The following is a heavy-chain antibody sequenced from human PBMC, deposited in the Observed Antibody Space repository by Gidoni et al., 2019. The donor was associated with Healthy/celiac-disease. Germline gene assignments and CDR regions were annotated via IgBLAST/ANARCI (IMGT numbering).Heavy chain of an antibody. CDR1: GGSFSGYY. J-gene: IGHJ5*02. CDR2: INHSGST. V-gene: IGHV4-34*01. CDR3: ARGRRWLVHWFDP. Sequence: QVQLQQWGAGLLKPSETLSLTCAVYGGSFSGYYWSWIRQPPGKGLEWIWEINHSGSTNYNPSLKSRVTISVDTSKNQFSLKLSSVTAADTAVYYCARGRRWLVHWFDPWGQGTLVTVSS. D-gene: IGHD6-19*01.